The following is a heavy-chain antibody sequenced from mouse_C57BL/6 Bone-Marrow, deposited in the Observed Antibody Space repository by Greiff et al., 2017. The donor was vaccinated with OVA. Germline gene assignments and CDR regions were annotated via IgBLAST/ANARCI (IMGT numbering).Heavy chain of an antibody. CDR3: ARQRFITTVVATRPWYFDV. Sequence: QVQLQQPGAELVRPGSSVKLSCKASGYTFTSYWMHWVKQRPIQGLEWIGNIDPSDSETHYNQKFKDKATLTVDKSSSTAYMQRSSLTSEDSAVYYCARQRFITTVVATRPWYFDVWGTGTTVTVSS. CDR2: IDPSDSET. CDR1: GYTFTSYW. J-gene: IGHJ1*03. D-gene: IGHD1-1*01. V-gene: IGHV1-52*01.